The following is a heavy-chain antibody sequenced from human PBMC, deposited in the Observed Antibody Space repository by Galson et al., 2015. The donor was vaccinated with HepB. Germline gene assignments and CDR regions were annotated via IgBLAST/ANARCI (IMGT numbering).Heavy chain of an antibody. D-gene: IGHD6-13*01. CDR1: GFAFSNAW. CDR3: TTDAPGCSSSWWPYYYYYMDD. Sequence: SLRLSCAASGFAFSNAWMNWVRQAPGKGLEWVGRIKSKTDGGTTDYAAPVKGRLTISRYDSKNTLYLQMNSLKTEDTAVYYCTTDAPGCSSSWWPYYYYYMDDCVKWTTVTVSS. J-gene: IGHJ6*03. CDR2: IKSKTDGGTT. V-gene: IGHV3-15*07.